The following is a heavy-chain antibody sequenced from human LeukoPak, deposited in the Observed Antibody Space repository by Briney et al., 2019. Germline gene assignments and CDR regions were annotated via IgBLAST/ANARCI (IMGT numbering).Heavy chain of an antibody. CDR3: AMYSSANAREFQG. Sequence: GGSLRPSCAASGFSFSTTWMTWVRQAPGKGLEWVANIKYDGSVTYYADSLKGRFPLSRANPRTSLYLQMNSLRAEDTAVYYCAMYSSANAREFQGWGQGTLVTVSS. D-gene: IGHD3-22*01. V-gene: IGHV3-7*01. CDR1: GFSFSTTW. J-gene: IGHJ1*01. CDR2: IKYDGSVT.